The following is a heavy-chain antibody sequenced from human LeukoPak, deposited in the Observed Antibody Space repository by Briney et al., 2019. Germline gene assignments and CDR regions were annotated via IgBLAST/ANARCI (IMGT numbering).Heavy chain of an antibody. J-gene: IGHJ6*03. CDR3: ARLSCRSSSCYYYYYYMDV. CDR2: IYNSGSN. CDR1: GGSISSDY. Sequence: SETLSLTCTVSGGSISSDYWQWIRQPPGKGLEWIGYIYNSGSNNYNPSLKSRVTISVDTSKNQFSLKLSSVTAADTAVYYCARLSCRSSSCYYYYYYMDVWGKGTTVTVSS. D-gene: IGHD2-2*01. V-gene: IGHV4-59*01.